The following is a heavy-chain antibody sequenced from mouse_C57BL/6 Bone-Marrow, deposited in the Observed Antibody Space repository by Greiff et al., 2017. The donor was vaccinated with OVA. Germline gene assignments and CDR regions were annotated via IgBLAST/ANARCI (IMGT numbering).Heavy chain of an antibody. CDR1: GFSLTSYG. V-gene: IGHV2-2*01. D-gene: IGHD2-5*01. CDR2: IWSGGST. J-gene: IGHJ2*01. CDR3: ARNPAYYSNYVGYYFDY. Sequence: QVQLQQSGPGLVQPSQSLSITCTVSGFSLTSYGVHWVRQSPGKGLEWLGVIWSGGSTDYNAAFISRLSISKDNSKSQVFFKMNSLQADDTAIYYCARNPAYYSNYVGYYFDYGGQGTTLTVSS.